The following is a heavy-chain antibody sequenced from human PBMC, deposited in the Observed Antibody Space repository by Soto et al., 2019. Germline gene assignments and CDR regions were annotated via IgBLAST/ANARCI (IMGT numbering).Heavy chain of an antibody. V-gene: IGHV3-33*01. CDR1: GFTLSSYG. J-gene: IGHJ4*02. Sequence: QVQLVESGGGVVQPGRSLRLSCAASGFTLSSYGMHWVRQAPGKGLEWVAVIWYDGDKKYYADSVKVRFTISRDESKNTVYLHMSSLRGEHTGVYYCARGSAGSESVVVVPAIDFYSFDTWGQGTLVSVSS. CDR2: IWYDGDKK. D-gene: IGHD2-15*01. CDR3: ARGSAGSESVVVVPAIDFYSFDT.